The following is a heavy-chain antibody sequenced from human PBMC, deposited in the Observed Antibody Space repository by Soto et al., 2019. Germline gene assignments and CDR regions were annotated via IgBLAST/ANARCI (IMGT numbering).Heavy chain of an antibody. CDR2: ISGSGGST. CDR1: GFTFSSYA. V-gene: IGHV3-23*01. CDR3: AKDRGSYYVGWVDGFDI. D-gene: IGHD1-26*01. Sequence: EVQLLESGGGLVQPGGSLRLSCAASGFTFSSYAMSWVRQAPGKGLEWVSAISGSGGSTYYADSVKGRFTISRDNSENKLYLQMNSLRDEDTAVYYCAKDRGSYYVGWVDGFDIWGQGTMVTVSS. J-gene: IGHJ3*02.